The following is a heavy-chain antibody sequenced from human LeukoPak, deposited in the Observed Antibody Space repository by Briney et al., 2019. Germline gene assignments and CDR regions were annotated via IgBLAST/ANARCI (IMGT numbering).Heavy chain of an antibody. CDR1: GFIFSSYS. CDR2: ITTRSTYI. J-gene: IGHJ3*02. CDR3: AKDYRGGAYDAFDI. Sequence: GGSLRLSCTASGFIFSSYSMNWVRQAPGKGLEWVSSITTRSTYIYYADSVKGRFTISRDNSKNTLYLQMNSLRAEDTAVYYCAKDYRGGAYDAFDIWGQGTMVTVSS. V-gene: IGHV3-21*04. D-gene: IGHD3-16*01.